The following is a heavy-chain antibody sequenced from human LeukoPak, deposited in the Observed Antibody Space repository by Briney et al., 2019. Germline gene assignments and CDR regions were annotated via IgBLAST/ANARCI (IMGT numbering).Heavy chain of an antibody. Sequence: QPGGSLRLSCAASGFTFSSYAMSWVRQAPGKGLEWLSAISGSGGSTYYADSVKGRFTISRDNSKNTLYLQMNSLRAEDTAVYYCAKDLNNSGLQLPHGMDVWGQGTTVTVSS. CDR2: ISGSGGST. V-gene: IGHV3-23*01. J-gene: IGHJ6*02. CDR3: AKDLNNSGLQLPHGMDV. CDR1: GFTFSSYA. D-gene: IGHD5-18*01.